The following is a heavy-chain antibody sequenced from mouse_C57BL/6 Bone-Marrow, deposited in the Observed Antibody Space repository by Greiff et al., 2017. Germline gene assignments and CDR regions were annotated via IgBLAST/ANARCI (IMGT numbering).Heavy chain of an antibody. V-gene: IGHV5-12*01. CDR2: ISNGGGST. Sequence: DVQLVESGGGLVQPGGSLKLSCAASGFTFSDYYMYWVRQTPEKRLEWVAYISNGGGSTYYPDTVKGRFTISRANAKNTLYLQMSRLKSEDTAMYYCARQSYYGPWGQGTLVTVSA. CDR1: GFTFSDYY. D-gene: IGHD1-1*01. J-gene: IGHJ3*01. CDR3: ARQSYYGP.